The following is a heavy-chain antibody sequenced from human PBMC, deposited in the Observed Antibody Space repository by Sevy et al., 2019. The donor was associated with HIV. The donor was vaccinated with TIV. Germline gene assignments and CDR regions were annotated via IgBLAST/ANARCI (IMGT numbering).Heavy chain of an antibody. CDR2: IWYDGSNK. D-gene: IGHD3-3*01. CDR3: ARGVPTYYDFWSGYYTGQNYYYGMDV. CDR1: GFTFSSYG. Sequence: GGSLRLSCAASGFTFSSYGMHWVRQAPGKGLEWVAVIWYDGSNKYYADSVKGRFTISRDNSKNTLYLQMNSLRAEETAVYYCARGVPTYYDFWSGYYTGQNYYYGMDVWGQGTTVTVSS. V-gene: IGHV3-33*01. J-gene: IGHJ6*02.